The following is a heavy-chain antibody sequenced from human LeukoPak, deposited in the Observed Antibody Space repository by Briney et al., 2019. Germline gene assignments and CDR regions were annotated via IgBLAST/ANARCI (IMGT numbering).Heavy chain of an antibody. V-gene: IGHV3-9*01. CDR2: ISWNSGSI. J-gene: IGHJ4*02. CDR1: GFTFDDYA. CDR3: AKDAGPLGVATLVLDYFDY. D-gene: IGHD5-12*01. Sequence: PGGSLRLSCAASGFTFDDYAMPWVRQAPGKGLEWVSGISWNSGSIGYADSVKGRFTISRDNAKNSLYLQMNSLRAEDTALYYCAKDAGPLGVATLVLDYFDYWGQGTLVTVSS.